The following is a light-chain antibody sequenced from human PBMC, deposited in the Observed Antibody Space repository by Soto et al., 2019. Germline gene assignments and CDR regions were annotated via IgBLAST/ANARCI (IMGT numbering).Light chain of an antibody. Sequence: QSALTQPASVSGSLGQSITISCTGTSSDVGAYDYVSWYQQHPGKVPKLMIYDVSNRPSGVSNRFSGSKSGNTASLHISGLQAEDEAEYYCESYTSGDIYVFGTGTKLTVL. CDR1: SSDVGAYDY. V-gene: IGLV2-14*03. CDR2: DVS. CDR3: ESYTSGDIYV. J-gene: IGLJ1*01.